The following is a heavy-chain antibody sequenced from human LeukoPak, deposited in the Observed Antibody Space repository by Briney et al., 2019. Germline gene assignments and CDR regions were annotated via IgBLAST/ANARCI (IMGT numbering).Heavy chain of an antibody. J-gene: IGHJ5*01. CDR3: AKDRGSYSTTADS. CDR2: IWYDGTNK. V-gene: IGHV3-33*06. Sequence: GGPLRLSCAASGFNFSDYGIHWARQAPGKGLEWVAVIWYDGTNKYYGDSVKGRFTISRDNSKNTLYLQMNSLRAEDTAVYYCAKDRGSYSTTADSWGQGTLVTVS. CDR1: GFNFSDYG. D-gene: IGHD1-26*01.